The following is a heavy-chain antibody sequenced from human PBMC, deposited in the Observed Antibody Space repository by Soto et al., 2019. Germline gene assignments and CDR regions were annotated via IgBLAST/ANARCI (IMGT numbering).Heavy chain of an antibody. Sequence: ASVKVSCKXSGYTFTSYYMHWVRQAPGQGLEWMGWINPNSGGTNYAQKFQGWVTMTRDTSISTAYMELSRLRSDDTAVYYCARDVLPVTINRNYYYGMDVWGQGTTVTVSS. CDR2: INPNSGGT. CDR3: ARDVLPVTINRNYYYGMDV. D-gene: IGHD4-17*01. J-gene: IGHJ6*02. CDR1: GYTFTSYY. V-gene: IGHV1-2*04.